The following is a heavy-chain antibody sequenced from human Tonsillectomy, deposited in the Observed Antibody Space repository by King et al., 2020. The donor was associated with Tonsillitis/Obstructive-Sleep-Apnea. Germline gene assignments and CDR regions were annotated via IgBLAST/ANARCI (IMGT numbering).Heavy chain of an antibody. CDR1: GGSFRGYY. V-gene: IGHV4-34*01. D-gene: IGHD3-9*01. CDR2: IHHGGST. J-gene: IGHJ4*02. CDR3: ARGDLLTGYYASTDFDY. Sequence: VQIQQWGAGLLKTSETLSLTCAVYGGSFRGYYWSWIRQPPGKVLEWIGEIHHGGSTRYNPSLKSRVTISLDSSKNQFSLNLNSVTAADTAVYYCARGDLLTGYYASTDFDYWGQGTLVTVSS.